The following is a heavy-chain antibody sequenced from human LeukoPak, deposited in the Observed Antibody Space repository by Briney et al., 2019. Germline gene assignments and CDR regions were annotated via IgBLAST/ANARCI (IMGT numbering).Heavy chain of an antibody. V-gene: IGHV3-23*01. CDR2: ISGSGGNT. D-gene: IGHD2-2*01. CDR3: AKDPRFSYCSSTTCAYAFDI. Sequence: GGSLRLSCAASGFTFSSYAMSWVRQAPGKGLEWISNISGSGGNTYHADSVKGRFTISRDNSKNTLYLQMNSLRAEDTAVYYCAKDPRFSYCSSTTCAYAFDIWGQGTMVTVSS. J-gene: IGHJ3*02. CDR1: GFTFSSYA.